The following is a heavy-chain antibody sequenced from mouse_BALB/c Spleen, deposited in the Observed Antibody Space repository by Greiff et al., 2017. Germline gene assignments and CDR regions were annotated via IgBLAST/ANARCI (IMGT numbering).Heavy chain of an antibody. CDR2: IDPSDSYT. Sequence: VKLQQPGAELVKPGASVKLSCKASGYTFTSYWMHWVKQRPGQGLEWIGEIDPSDSYTNYNQKFKGKATLTVDKSSSTAYMQLSSLTSEDSAVYYCARGYAMDYWGQGTSVTVSS. J-gene: IGHJ4*01. CDR3: ARGYAMDY. CDR1: GYTFTSYW. V-gene: IGHV1-69*02.